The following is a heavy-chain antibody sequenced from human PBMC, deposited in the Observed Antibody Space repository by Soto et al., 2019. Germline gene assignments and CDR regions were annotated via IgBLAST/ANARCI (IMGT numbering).Heavy chain of an antibody. CDR2: ISNSGDII. D-gene: IGHD1-26*01. Sequence: VQLVESGGGVVQPGRSLRLSCAASGFTFSSYGMHWVRQAPGKGLERVSYISNSGDIILYADSVKGRFTISRDNAKNSLYLQMNSLRIEDTAVYYCARGYSGSYGEYFQHWGQGTLVSVSS. J-gene: IGHJ1*01. CDR1: GFTFSSYG. V-gene: IGHV3-48*04. CDR3: ARGYSGSYGEYFQH.